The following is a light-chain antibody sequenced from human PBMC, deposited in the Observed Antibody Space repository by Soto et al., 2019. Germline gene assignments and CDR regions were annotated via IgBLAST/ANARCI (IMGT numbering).Light chain of an antibody. J-gene: IGLJ2*01. CDR3: CSYAGSSTLV. CDR2: EVS. Sequence: QSALTQPASVSGSPGQSITISCTGTSSDVGSYNLVSWNQQHPGKAPKLMFYEVSKRPSGVSNRFSGSKSGNTASLTISGLQAEDEADYYCCSYAGSSTLVFGGGTKLTVL. CDR1: SSDVGSYNL. V-gene: IGLV2-23*02.